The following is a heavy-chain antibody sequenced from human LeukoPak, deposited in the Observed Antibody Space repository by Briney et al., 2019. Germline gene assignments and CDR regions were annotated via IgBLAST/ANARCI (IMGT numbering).Heavy chain of an antibody. J-gene: IGHJ4*02. CDR3: ARDRGNVVVILDY. Sequence: GASVKVSCKASGYTFSTYDITWVRQAPGQGLEWMGWISGYNGNANYAQKFQGRVTMTTDTSTRTAYMELRGLRSDDTAVYYCARDRGNVVVILDYWGQGTLVTVSS. V-gene: IGHV1-18*01. CDR1: GYTFSTYD. CDR2: ISGYNGNA. D-gene: IGHD3-22*01.